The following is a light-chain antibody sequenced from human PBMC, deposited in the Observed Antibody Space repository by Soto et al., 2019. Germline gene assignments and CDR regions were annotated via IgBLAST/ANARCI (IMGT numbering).Light chain of an antibody. CDR2: EVS. CDR1: SSDVGGYNY. J-gene: IGLJ2*01. CDR3: SSYAGSNNYV. V-gene: IGLV2-8*01. Sequence: QSVLTQPPSASGSPGQSVTISCTGTSSDVGGYNYVSWYQQHPGKAPKLMIYEVSKRPSGVPDRFSGSKSGNTASLTVSGLQVEDEADYYCSSYAGSNNYVFGGGTKVTVL.